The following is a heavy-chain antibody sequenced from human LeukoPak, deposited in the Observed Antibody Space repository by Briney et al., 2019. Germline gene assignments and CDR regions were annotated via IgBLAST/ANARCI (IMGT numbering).Heavy chain of an antibody. J-gene: IGHJ5*02. CDR2: ISAYNGNT. Sequence: ASVKVSCKASSYTFTNYAFTWVRQAPGQGLEWMGWISAYNGNTNYAQKLQGRVTMTTDTSTSTAYMELRSLRSDDTAVYYCARGLEWLTRRHTWFDPWGQGTLVTVSS. CDR1: SYTFTNYA. D-gene: IGHD3-3*01. V-gene: IGHV1-18*01. CDR3: ARGLEWLTRRHTWFDP.